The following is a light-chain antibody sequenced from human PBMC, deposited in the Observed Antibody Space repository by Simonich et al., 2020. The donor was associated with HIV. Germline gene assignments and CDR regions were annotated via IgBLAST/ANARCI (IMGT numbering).Light chain of an antibody. Sequence: DIVMTQSPDSLAVSLGERATINCKSSQTVLYSSNNKNYLAWYQQKPGHPPRLLIYGDSSRATGIPDRFSCSGSGTDFILTISRLEPEDFAVYYCQQYGSSPLTFGGGTKVEIK. CDR2: GDS. J-gene: IGKJ4*01. CDR3: QQYGSSPLT. V-gene: IGKV4-1*01. CDR1: QTVLYSSNNKNY.